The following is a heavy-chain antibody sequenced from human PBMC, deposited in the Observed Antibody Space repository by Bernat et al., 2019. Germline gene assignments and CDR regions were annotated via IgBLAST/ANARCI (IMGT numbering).Heavy chain of an antibody. CDR3: ARHRSLRYYMDV. V-gene: IGHV4-59*08. CDR2: IFYTGST. J-gene: IGHJ6*03. Sequence: QVQLQESGPGLVKPSETLSLTCTVSGGSISSYYWSWIRQPPGKGLEWIGHIFYTGSTNYNPSLKSRVTISVDTSKSQFSLKLSSVTAADTAVYYCARHRSLRYYMDVWGKGTTVTVSS. CDR1: GGSISSYY.